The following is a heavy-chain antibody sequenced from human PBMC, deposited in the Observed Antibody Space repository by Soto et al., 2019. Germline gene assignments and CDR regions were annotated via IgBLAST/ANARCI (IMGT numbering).Heavy chain of an antibody. V-gene: IGHV1-24*01. J-gene: IGHJ6*02. CDR3: AREGCSSTSCYFDYYYYYGMDV. CDR1: GYTLTELS. Sequence: ASVKVSCKVSGYTLTELSMHWVRQAPGKGLEWMGGFDPEDGETIYAQKFQGRVTMTADTSTATAYMELSSLRSDDTAVYYCAREGCSSTSCYFDYYYYYGMDVWGQGTTVTVSS. CDR2: FDPEDGET. D-gene: IGHD2-2*01.